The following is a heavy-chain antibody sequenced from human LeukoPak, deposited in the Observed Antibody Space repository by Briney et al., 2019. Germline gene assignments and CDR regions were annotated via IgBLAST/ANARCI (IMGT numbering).Heavy chain of an antibody. J-gene: IGHJ3*02. D-gene: IGHD2-15*01. CDR3: AIGYCRGGSCDDEPGDAFDI. CDR1: GYTFTSYY. Sequence: ASVKVSCKASGYTFTSYYIHWVRQAPGQGPEWMGIIYPSGGSTTYAQKFQGRVTMTRDMSTSTVYMELSSLRSEDTAVYYCAIGYCRGGSCDDEPGDAFDIWGQGTMVAVSS. V-gene: IGHV1-46*01. CDR2: IYPSGGST.